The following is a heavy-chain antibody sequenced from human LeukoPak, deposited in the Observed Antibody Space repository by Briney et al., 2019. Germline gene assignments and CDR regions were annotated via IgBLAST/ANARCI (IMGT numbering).Heavy chain of an antibody. Sequence: PGGSLRLSCAASGFQFRTYAMHWVRQAPGKGLEWLAIISYDGSSEYYADSVKGRFTVSRDNSEDTLSLQMNSLRPEDTAVYFCARGYHLDSGSFDYWGQGTLVTVSS. CDR1: GFQFRTYA. J-gene: IGHJ4*02. CDR3: ARGYHLDSGSFDY. V-gene: IGHV3-30*01. CDR2: ISYDGSSE. D-gene: IGHD3-10*01.